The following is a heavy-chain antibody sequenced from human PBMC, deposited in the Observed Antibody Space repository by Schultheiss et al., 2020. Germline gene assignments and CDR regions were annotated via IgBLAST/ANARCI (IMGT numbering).Heavy chain of an antibody. J-gene: IGHJ6*04. CDR3: TTDCSCSSAMGYYGMDV. CDR2: IKSKTDGGTT. V-gene: IGHV3-15*01. Sequence: GGSLRLSCAASGFTFSSYGMHWVRQAPGKGLEWVGRIKSKTDGGTTDYAAPVKGRFTISRDDSKNTLYLQMNSLKTEDTAVYYCTTDCSCSSAMGYYGMDVWGKGTTVTV. D-gene: IGHD2-2*01. CDR1: GFTFSSYG.